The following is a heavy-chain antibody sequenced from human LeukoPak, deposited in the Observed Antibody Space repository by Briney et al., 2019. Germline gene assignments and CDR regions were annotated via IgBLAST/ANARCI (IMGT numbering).Heavy chain of an antibody. CDR1: GFTFSSYA. CDR2: ISGSGGST. Sequence: PGGSLRLPCAASGFTFSSYAMSWVRQAPGKGLEWVSAISGSGGSTYYADSVKGRFTISRDNSKNTLYLQMNSLRAEDTAVYYCAKGRRNSGSYYSGLDYWGQGTLVTVSS. J-gene: IGHJ4*02. CDR3: AKGRRNSGSYYSGLDY. D-gene: IGHD1-26*01. V-gene: IGHV3-23*01.